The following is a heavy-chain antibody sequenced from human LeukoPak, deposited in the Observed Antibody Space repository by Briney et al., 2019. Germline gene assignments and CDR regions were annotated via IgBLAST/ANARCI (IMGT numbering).Heavy chain of an antibody. J-gene: IGHJ4*02. CDR2: VSGSGATT. V-gene: IGHV3-23*01. CDR3: VKDRANWGHSGDY. Sequence: GGSPRLSCAASGFTFNNYAMTWVRQAPGKGLEWVAAVSGSGATTYHGDSVKGRFSISRDNSKTTLYLQMNSLRVEDTAIYYCVKDRANWGHSGDYWGQGARVTVSS. D-gene: IGHD7-27*01. CDR1: GFTFNNYA.